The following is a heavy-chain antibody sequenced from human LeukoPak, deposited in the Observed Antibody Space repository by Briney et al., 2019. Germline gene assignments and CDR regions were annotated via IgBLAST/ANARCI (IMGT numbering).Heavy chain of an antibody. Sequence: PGGSLRLSCAASGFTFSSYAMSWVRQAPGKGLEWVSAISGSGGSTYYADSVKGRFTISRDNSKNTLYLQMNSLRGEDTAIYYCASRDPCSGGTCYGLHYWGQGTLVTVSS. V-gene: IGHV3-23*01. J-gene: IGHJ4*02. CDR1: GFTFSSYA. D-gene: IGHD2-15*01. CDR3: ASRDPCSGGTCYGLHY. CDR2: ISGSGGST.